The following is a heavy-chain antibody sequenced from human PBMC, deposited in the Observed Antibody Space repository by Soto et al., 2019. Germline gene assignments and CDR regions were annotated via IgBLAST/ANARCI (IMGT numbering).Heavy chain of an antibody. CDR1: EFTFSSYA. J-gene: IGHJ6*02. V-gene: IGHV3-23*01. D-gene: IGHD3-3*01. CDR3: AKGYDFWSGYYSGSDYGMDV. CDR2: MSGSGANT. Sequence: GGSLRLSCAASEFTFSSYAMSWVRQAPGKGLEWVSSMSGSGANTFYADSVKGHFTISRDNSKNTLYLLMNSLRPEDTAIYYCAKGYDFWSGYYSGSDYGMDVWGQGTTVTVSS.